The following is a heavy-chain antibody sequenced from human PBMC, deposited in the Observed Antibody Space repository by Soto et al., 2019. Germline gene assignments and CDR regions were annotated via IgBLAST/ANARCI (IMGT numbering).Heavy chain of an antibody. J-gene: IGHJ6*03. Sequence: GGSLRLSCAASGFTFSSYWMSWVRQAPGKGLEWVANIKQDGSEKYYVDSVKGRFTISRDNAKNSLYLQMNSLRAEDTAVYYIAREYDILTGIMDVWGKGTTVTVSS. CDR3: AREYDILTGIMDV. D-gene: IGHD3-9*01. CDR2: IKQDGSEK. V-gene: IGHV3-7*01. CDR1: GFTFSSYW.